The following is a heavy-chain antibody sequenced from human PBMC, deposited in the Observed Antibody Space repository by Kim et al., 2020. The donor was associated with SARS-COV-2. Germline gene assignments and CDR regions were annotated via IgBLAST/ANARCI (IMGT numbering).Heavy chain of an antibody. V-gene: IGHV1-69*13. CDR3: ARGGRAVAGTLYYGMDV. CDR2: IIPIFGTA. CDR1: GGTFSSYA. Sequence: ASVKVSCKASGGTFSSYAISWVRQAPGQGLEWMGGIIPIFGTANYAQKFQGRVTITADESTSTAYMELSSLRSEDTAVYYCARGGRAVAGTLYYGMDVWGQGTTVTVSS. J-gene: IGHJ6*02. D-gene: IGHD6-19*01.